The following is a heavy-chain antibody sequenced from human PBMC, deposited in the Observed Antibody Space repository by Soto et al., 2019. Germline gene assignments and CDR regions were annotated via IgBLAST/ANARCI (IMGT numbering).Heavy chain of an antibody. CDR3: AREGSQYSSFSYYYGMDV. D-gene: IGHD1-26*01. J-gene: IGHJ6*02. CDR2: IYPGDSDT. CDR1: GYSFTSYW. V-gene: IGHV5-51*01. Sequence: GESLKISCKGSGYSFTSYWIGWVRQMPGKGLEWMGIIYPGDSDTRYSPSFQGQVTISADKSISTAYLQWSSLRASDTAMYYCAREGSQYSSFSYYYGMDVWGQGTTGTVSS.